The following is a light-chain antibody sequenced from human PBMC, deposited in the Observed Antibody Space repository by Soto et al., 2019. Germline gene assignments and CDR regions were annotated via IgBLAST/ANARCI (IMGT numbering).Light chain of an antibody. CDR3: QEYHKWPFYT. Sequence: EIVMTQSPVTLSVSPEERATLSCRASQNISTNLAWDQQRLGQAPRLLIYGASTRATGVPARFGGSGSGTEFTLTISSLQTDDFAVYYCQEYHKWPFYTFGQGTKLEIK. CDR1: QNISTN. J-gene: IGKJ2*01. CDR2: GAS. V-gene: IGKV3-15*01.